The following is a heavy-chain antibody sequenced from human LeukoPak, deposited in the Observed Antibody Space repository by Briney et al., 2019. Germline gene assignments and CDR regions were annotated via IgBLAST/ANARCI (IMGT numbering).Heavy chain of an antibody. Sequence: SVKVSSKASGGTFSSYAISWVRQAPGQGLEWMGGIIPIFGTANYAQKFQGRVTITTDESTSTAYMELSSLRSDDTAVYYCARGYCSGGTCYLVENWLDPWGQGTLVTVSS. D-gene: IGHD2-15*01. V-gene: IGHV1-69*05. J-gene: IGHJ5*02. CDR1: GGTFSSYA. CDR3: ARGYCSGGTCYLVENWLDP. CDR2: IIPIFGTA.